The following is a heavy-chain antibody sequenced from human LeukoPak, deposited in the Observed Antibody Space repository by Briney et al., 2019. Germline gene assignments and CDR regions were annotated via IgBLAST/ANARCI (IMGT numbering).Heavy chain of an antibody. Sequence: ASVKVSCKASGYTFTSYDINWVRQATGQGLEWMGWMKPNSGNTGYAQKFQGRVTMTRNTSISTAYMELSSLRSEDTAVYYCARGPTYYDFWSGYWRRYMDVWGKGTTVTVSS. CDR2: MKPNSGNT. V-gene: IGHV1-8*01. J-gene: IGHJ6*03. CDR1: GYTFTSYD. D-gene: IGHD3-3*01. CDR3: ARGPTYYDFWSGYWRRYMDV.